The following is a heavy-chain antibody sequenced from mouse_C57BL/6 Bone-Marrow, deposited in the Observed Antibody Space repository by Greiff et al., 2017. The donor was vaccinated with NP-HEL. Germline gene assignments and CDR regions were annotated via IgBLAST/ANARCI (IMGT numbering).Heavy chain of an antibody. V-gene: IGHV1-15*01. CDR2: IDPETGGT. CDR3: TRGYYYAMDY. CDR1: GYTSTDYE. Sequence: VQLQQSGAELVRPGASVTLSCKAPGYTSTDYEMHWVKQTPVHGLEWIGAIDPETGGTASTQKFTGKAILTADKSSSTAYMELRSLTSEDSAVYYCTRGYYYAMDYWGQGTSVTVSS. J-gene: IGHJ4*01.